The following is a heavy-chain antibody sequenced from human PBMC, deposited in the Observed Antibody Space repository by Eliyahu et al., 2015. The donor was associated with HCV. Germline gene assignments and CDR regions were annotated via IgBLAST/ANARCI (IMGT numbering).Heavy chain of an antibody. CDR2: IWYDGSNK. J-gene: IGHJ4*02. D-gene: IGHD2-15*01. Sequence: GKGLEWVAVIWYDGSNKYYADSVKGRFTISRDNSKNTLYLQMNSLRAEDTAVYYCARESGPYSKDPIDTDYWGQGTLVTVSS. CDR3: ARESGPYSKDPIDTDY. V-gene: IGHV3-33*01.